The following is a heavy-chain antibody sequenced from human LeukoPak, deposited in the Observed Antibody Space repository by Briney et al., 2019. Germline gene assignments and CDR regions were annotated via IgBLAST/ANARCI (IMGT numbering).Heavy chain of an antibody. CDR3: AKHDYGDPVGNFDY. CDR1: GFTFSSYE. V-gene: IGHV3-48*03. J-gene: IGHJ4*02. D-gene: IGHD4-17*01. Sequence: GGSLRLSCAASGFTFSSYEMNWVRQAPGKGLEWVSYISSGASSTSYADSVKGRFTISRDNSKNTLSLQMNSLRAEDTAMYYCAKHDYGDPVGNFDYWGQGTLVTVSS. CDR2: ISSGASST.